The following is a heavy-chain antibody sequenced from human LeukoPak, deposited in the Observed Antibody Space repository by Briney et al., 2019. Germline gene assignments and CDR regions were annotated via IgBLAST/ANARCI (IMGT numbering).Heavy chain of an antibody. CDR2: IYYSGST. CDR3: ARARSGYNFDY. CDR1: GGSISSYY. J-gene: IGHJ4*02. V-gene: IGHV4-59*08. Sequence: PSETLSLTSTVSGGSISSYYWSWIRQPPGKGLEWIGYIYYSGSTNYNPSLKSRVTISVDTSKNQFSLKLSSVTAADTAVYYCARARSGYNFDYWGQGTLVTVSS. D-gene: IGHD5-24*01.